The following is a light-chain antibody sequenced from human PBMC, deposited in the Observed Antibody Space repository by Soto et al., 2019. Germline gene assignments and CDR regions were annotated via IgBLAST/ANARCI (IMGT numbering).Light chain of an antibody. CDR3: QQNYIVPPT. CDR2: AAS. Sequence: DIQMTQSPSSLSASVGDRVTITCRASQSINSYLSWYQLRPGKAPKLLIYAASNLQSGVPSRFSGSGSGTDFTLTISSLQLEDFATYSCQQNYIVPPTIGQGTKVEIK. CDR1: QSINSY. V-gene: IGKV1-39*01. J-gene: IGKJ1*01.